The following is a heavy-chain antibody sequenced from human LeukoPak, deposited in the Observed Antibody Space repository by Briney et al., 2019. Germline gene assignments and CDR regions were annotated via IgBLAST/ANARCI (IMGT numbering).Heavy chain of an antibody. CDR3: ARGPTVRGYSY. CDR1: GGSFSGYY. J-gene: IGHJ4*02. CDR2: INHSGST. Sequence: PSETLSLTCAVYGGSFSGYYWSWIRQPPGKGLEWIGEINHSGSTNYNPSLKSRVTISVDTSKNQFSLKLSSVTAADTAVYYCARGPTVRGYSYWGQGTLVTVSS. D-gene: IGHD5-18*01. V-gene: IGHV4-34*01.